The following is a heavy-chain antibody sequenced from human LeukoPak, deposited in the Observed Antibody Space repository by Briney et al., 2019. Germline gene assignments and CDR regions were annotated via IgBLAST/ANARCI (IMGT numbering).Heavy chain of an antibody. V-gene: IGHV1-2*06. J-gene: IGHJ5*02. Sequence: ASVKVSCKASGYTLTAYYIYWVRQAPGQGLEWRGRINPSGGGKDYAQNFQGRVTMTRDTSISTVYMELSRLRSDDTAVYYCARGYSSGGTCYLVDNWLDPWGQGTLVTVSS. CDR3: ARGYSSGGTCYLVDNWLDP. CDR1: GYTLTAYY. CDR2: INPSGGGK. D-gene: IGHD2-15*01.